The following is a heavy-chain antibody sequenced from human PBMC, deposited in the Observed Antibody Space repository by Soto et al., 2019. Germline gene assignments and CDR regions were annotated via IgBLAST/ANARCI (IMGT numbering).Heavy chain of an antibody. D-gene: IGHD4-17*01. J-gene: IGHJ4*02. V-gene: IGHV4-30-2*01. CDR3: ARGALRWSTSWDFDY. CDR2: IYDSGST. Sequence: PSETLSLTCAVSGGSISSGGCCWSWIRQPPGKGLEWIGYIYDSGSTYYNPSLKSRVTISVDRSKNQFSLKLSSVTAADTAVYYCARGALRWSTSWDFDYWGQGTLVTVSS. CDR1: GGSISSGGCC.